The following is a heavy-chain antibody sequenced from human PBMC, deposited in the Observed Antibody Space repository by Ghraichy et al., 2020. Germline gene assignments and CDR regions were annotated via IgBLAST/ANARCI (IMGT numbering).Heavy chain of an antibody. CDR2: IYHTGST. V-gene: IGHV4-4*02. D-gene: IGHD6-13*01. CDR1: GGSISTTNW. CDR3: VRDLRGPYSNLI. Sequence: SETLSLTCAVSGGSISTTNWWNWVRQPPGKGLEWIGEIYHTGSTNYNPSLKSRVTISVDKSKSQFSLNLNSVTAADTAVYYCVRDLRGPYSNLIWGQGTLVTVSS. J-gene: IGHJ4*02.